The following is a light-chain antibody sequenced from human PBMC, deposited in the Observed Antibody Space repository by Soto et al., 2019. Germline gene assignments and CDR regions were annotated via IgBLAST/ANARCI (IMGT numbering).Light chain of an antibody. Sequence: EIVLTQSPGTLSLSPGERATLSCRASQSVSSSYLAWYQQKPGQAPRLLIYGASSRATGIPDRFSGSGSGTAFTLTISRLEPEDFAVYYCQQYGSSGMYAFGQGTKLEIK. CDR1: QSVSSSY. J-gene: IGKJ2*01. CDR3: QQYGSSGMYA. CDR2: GAS. V-gene: IGKV3-20*01.